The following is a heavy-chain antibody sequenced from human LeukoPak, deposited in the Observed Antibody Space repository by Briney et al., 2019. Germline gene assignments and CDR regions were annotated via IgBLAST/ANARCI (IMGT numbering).Heavy chain of an antibody. V-gene: IGHV5-51*01. CDR3: ARHSARIAAAGTVAEPLDY. J-gene: IGHJ4*02. Sequence: GESLKISCKGSGYSFTSYWIGWVRQMPGKGLEWMGIIYPGDSDTRYSPSFQGQVTISADKSISTAYLQWCSLKASDTAMYYCARHSARIAAAGTVAEPLDYWGQGTLVTVSS. CDR1: GYSFTSYW. CDR2: IYPGDSDT. D-gene: IGHD6-13*01.